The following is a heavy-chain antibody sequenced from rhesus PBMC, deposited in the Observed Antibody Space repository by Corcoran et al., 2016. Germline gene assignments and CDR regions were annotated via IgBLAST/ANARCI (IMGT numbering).Heavy chain of an antibody. V-gene: IGHV3-116*02. CDR3: ARDGDTATVLDS. CDR1: GFTFSDYY. CDR2: IRNKANGGKS. Sequence: EVRLVESGGGLVQPGGSLRLSCAASGFTFSDYYMSWVRQAPGKGPEWVDFIRNKANGGKSEYAASVKGRFTISRDDSKSIASMQMNSLKTEDTAVYYCARDGDTATVLDSWGQGVVVTVSA. J-gene: IGHJ6*01. D-gene: IGHD5-12*01.